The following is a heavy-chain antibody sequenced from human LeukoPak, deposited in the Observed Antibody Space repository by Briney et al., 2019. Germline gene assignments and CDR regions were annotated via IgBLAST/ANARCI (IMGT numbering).Heavy chain of an antibody. CDR3: ATYSSSNGREFQY. Sequence: GGSLRLSCAASGFTFSMFWMNWVRQAPGKGLEWVANIQQHGSETYYGDSVKGRFTISRDNAKNSLYLQMNSLRAEDTAVYYCATYSSSNGREFQYWGQGTLVTVSS. J-gene: IGHJ1*01. CDR1: GFTFSMFW. V-gene: IGHV3-7*01. D-gene: IGHD2-2*01. CDR2: IQQHGSET.